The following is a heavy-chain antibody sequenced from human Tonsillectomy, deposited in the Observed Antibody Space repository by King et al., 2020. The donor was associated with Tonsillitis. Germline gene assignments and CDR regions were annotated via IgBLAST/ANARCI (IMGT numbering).Heavy chain of an antibody. CDR3: ARDALTDSSGYYYSDFDY. CDR1: GFTFSSYW. CDR2: IKQDGSEK. J-gene: IGHJ4*02. Sequence: VQLVGSGGGLVQPGGSLRLSCAASGFTFSSYWMSWVRQAPGKGLEWVANIKQDGSEKYYVDSVKGRFTISRDNAKNSLYLQMNSLRAEATAVYYCARDALTDSSGYYYSDFDYWGQGTLVTVSS. V-gene: IGHV3-7*01. D-gene: IGHD3-22*01.